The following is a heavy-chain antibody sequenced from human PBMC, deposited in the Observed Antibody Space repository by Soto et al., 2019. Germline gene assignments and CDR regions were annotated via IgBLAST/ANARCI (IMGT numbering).Heavy chain of an antibody. CDR2: ISYDGSNK. Sequence: QVQLVESRGGVVQPGRSLRLSCAASGFTFSSYGMHWVRQAPGKGLEWVAVISYDGSNKYYADSVKGRFTISRDNSKNTLYLQMNSLRAEDTAAYYCAKDRVDTAMDYWSQGTLVTVSS. CDR1: GFTFSSYG. V-gene: IGHV3-30*18. D-gene: IGHD5-18*01. J-gene: IGHJ4*02. CDR3: AKDRVDTAMDY.